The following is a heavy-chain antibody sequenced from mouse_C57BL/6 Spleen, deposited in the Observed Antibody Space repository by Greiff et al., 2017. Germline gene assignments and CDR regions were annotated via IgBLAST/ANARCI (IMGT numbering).Heavy chain of an antibody. Sequence: EVKLLESGGGLVKPGGSLKLSCAASGFTFSSYTMSWVRQTPEKRLEWVATISGGGGNTYYPDSVKGRFTISRDNAKSTVYLQMSSLRSEDTALYYCARLESVWYFDVWGTGTTVTVSS. V-gene: IGHV5-9*01. J-gene: IGHJ1*03. CDR2: ISGGGGNT. CDR1: GFTFSSYT. CDR3: ARLESVWYFDV.